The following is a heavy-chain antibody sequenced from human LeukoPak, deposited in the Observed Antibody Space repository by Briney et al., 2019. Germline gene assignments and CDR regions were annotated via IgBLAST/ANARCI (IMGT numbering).Heavy chain of an antibody. CDR2: INTDGSTT. V-gene: IGHV3-74*01. Sequence: PGGSLRLSCAASGFTFSSYWMHWVRQTPGKGLVCVSRINTDGSTTRYADSVEGRFTISRDNAKNTLYLQMNSLRADDTAVYYCARGDYGSYSWFPSWGQGTLVIVSS. D-gene: IGHD4-23*01. J-gene: IGHJ5*02. CDR3: ARGDYGSYSWFPS. CDR1: GFTFSSYW.